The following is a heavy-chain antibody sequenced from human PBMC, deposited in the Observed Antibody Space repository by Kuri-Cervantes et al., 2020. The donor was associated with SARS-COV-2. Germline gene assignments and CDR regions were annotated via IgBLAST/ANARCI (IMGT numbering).Heavy chain of an antibody. CDR2: ISSSGSTI. Sequence: ETLSLTCAASGFTFSSYSMNWVRQAPGKGLEWVSSISSSGSTIYYADSVKGRFTISRDNAKNSLYLQMNSLRAEDTAVYYCARDRYSSSWYFVSAFDIWGQGTMVTVSS. J-gene: IGHJ3*02. CDR1: GFTFSSYS. V-gene: IGHV3-48*04. D-gene: IGHD6-13*01. CDR3: ARDRYSSSWYFVSAFDI.